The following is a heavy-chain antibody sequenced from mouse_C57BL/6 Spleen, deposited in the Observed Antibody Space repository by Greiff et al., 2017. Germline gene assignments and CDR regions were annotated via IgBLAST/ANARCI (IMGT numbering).Heavy chain of an antibody. D-gene: IGHD1-1*01. CDR1: GFSLTSYG. CDR2: IWRGGST. V-gene: IGHV2-5*01. Sequence: QVQLKESGPGLVQPSQSLSITCTVSGFSLTSYGVHWVRQSPGTGLEWLGVIWRGGSTDYNAAFMSRLSITKDNSKSQVFFKMNSLQADDTAIYYCAKNFDYYGSFYAMDYWGQGTSVTVSS. CDR3: AKNFDYYGSFYAMDY. J-gene: IGHJ4*01.